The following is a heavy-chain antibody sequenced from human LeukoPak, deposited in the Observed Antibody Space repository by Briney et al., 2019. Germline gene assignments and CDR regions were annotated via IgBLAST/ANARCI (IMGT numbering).Heavy chain of an antibody. Sequence: PSETLSLTCAVYGGSFSGYYWSWIRQPPGKGLEWIGEINHSGGTNYNPCLKSRVTISVDKSKNQFSLKLSSVTAADTAVYYCARVPSGIAAAGDADYWGQGTLVTVSS. CDR3: ARVPSGIAAAGDADY. CDR2: INHSGGT. J-gene: IGHJ4*02. D-gene: IGHD6-13*01. V-gene: IGHV4-34*01. CDR1: GGSFSGYY.